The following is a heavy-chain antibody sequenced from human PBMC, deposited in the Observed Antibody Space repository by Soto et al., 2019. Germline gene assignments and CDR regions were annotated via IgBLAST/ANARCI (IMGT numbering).Heavy chain of an antibody. V-gene: IGHV3-23*01. D-gene: IGHD1-20*01. J-gene: IGHJ4*02. Sequence: EVQLLESGGGLVQPGGSLRLSCVASGFTFSSYTMSWVRQAPGKGLQWISAVSGSGGGTYYADSVKGRFTISRDNSKDTLYLQMNNLRAEDTAVYYCAKPPDYNWNDYWGQGTLVTVSS. CDR3: AKPPDYNWNDY. CDR1: GFTFSSYT. CDR2: VSGSGGGT.